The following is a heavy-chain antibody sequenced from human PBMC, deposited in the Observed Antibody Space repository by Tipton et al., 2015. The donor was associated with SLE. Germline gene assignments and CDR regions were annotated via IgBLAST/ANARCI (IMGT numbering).Heavy chain of an antibody. CDR1: GGSISSGSYY. J-gene: IGHJ6*03. V-gene: IGHV4-61*02. CDR2: IFSSGST. Sequence: TLSLTCTVSGGSISSGSYYWSWIRQPAGKGLEWIGRIFSSGSTNYNPSLKTRVTISVDTSKNHFSLKLSSVTAADTAVYYCATQTGDLYYYYYMDVWGKGTTVTVSS. D-gene: IGHD7-27*01. CDR3: ATQTGDLYYYYYMDV.